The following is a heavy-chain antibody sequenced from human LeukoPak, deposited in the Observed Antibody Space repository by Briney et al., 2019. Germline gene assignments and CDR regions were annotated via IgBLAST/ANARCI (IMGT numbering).Heavy chain of an antibody. Sequence: SETLSLTCAVYGGSFSGYYWSWLRQPPGKGLEWIGEISHSGSTQYNPSLKSRVTISVDSSKNQFSLKLSSVTAADTAVYYCARDRRRDGYNFDYWGQGTLVTVSS. V-gene: IGHV4-34*01. D-gene: IGHD5-24*01. CDR1: GGSFSGYY. CDR3: ARDRRRDGYNFDY. CDR2: ISHSGST. J-gene: IGHJ4*02.